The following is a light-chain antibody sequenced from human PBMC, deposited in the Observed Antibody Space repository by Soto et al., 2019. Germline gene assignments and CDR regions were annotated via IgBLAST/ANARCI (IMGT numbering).Light chain of an antibody. CDR2: EAA. CDR1: QSVSNS. CDR3: QQRSTWPWN. V-gene: IGKV3-11*01. Sequence: EVVLTQSPATLSLSPGERATLSCRASQSVSNSFAWYQQRPGQAPRLLIYEAAKRATGIPASFSGSGSGTDFTLTISSLGSEDFAVYYCQQRSTWPWNFGQGTNLEI. J-gene: IGKJ2*01.